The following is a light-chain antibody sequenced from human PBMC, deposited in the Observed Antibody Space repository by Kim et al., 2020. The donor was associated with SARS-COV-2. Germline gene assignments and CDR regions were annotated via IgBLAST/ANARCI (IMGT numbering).Light chain of an antibody. V-gene: IGLV3-19*01. CDR2: AKN. Sequence: SSELTKDPAVSVALGQTVRITCQGDSLRSYYATWYQQKPGQAPTLVMFAKNNRSSGVPDRFSGSSLGATASLTITGAPAEDEADYYCKSQARSGNYLVFG. CDR3: KSQARSGNYLV. J-gene: IGLJ3*02. CDR1: SLRSYY.